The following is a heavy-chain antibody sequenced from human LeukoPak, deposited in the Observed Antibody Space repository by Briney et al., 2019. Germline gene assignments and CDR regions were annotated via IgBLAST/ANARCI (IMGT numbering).Heavy chain of an antibody. Sequence: ASVKVSXKASGYTFTGYYMHWVRQAPGQGLEWMGRINPNSGGTNYAQKFQGRVTMTRDTSISTAYMELSRLRSDDTAVYYCARGVVVVPAAADYWGQGTLVTVSS. J-gene: IGHJ4*02. CDR1: GYTFTGYY. V-gene: IGHV1-2*06. CDR2: INPNSGGT. CDR3: ARGVVVVPAAADY. D-gene: IGHD2-2*01.